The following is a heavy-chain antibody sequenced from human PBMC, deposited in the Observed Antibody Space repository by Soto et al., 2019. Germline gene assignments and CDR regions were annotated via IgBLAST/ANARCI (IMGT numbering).Heavy chain of an antibody. CDR3: ARESWDGDYRGAFDI. V-gene: IGHV4-34*01. D-gene: IGHD4-17*01. Sequence: SETLSLTCAVYGGSFSGYYWSCIRHAPGKGLEWIGEINHSGSTNYNPSLKSRVTISVDTSKNQFSLKLSSVTAADTAVYYCARESWDGDYRGAFDIWGQGTMVIVS. J-gene: IGHJ3*02. CDR1: GGSFSGYY. CDR2: INHSGST.